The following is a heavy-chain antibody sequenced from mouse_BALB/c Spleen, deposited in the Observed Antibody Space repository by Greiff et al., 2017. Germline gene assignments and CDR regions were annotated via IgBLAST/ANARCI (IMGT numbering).Heavy chain of an antibody. Sequence: QVQLKESGAELARPGASVKMSCKASGYTFTSYTMHWVKQRPGQGLEWIGYINPSSGYTNYNQKFKDKATLTADKSSSTAYMQLSSLTSEDSAVYYCAVYGNLAWFAYWGQGTLVTVSA. CDR2: INPSSGYT. CDR1: GYTFTSYT. J-gene: IGHJ3*01. D-gene: IGHD2-10*02. CDR3: AVYGNLAWFAY. V-gene: IGHV1-4*01.